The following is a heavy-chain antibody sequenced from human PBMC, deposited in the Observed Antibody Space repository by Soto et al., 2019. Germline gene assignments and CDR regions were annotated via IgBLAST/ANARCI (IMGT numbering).Heavy chain of an antibody. J-gene: IGHJ6*02. CDR3: VRTGEQHCTGTSGYAYYYYGLDV. Sequence: QVRLVQSGAEVKRPESSGKVSCKASGGTFSNYAITWVRQAPGQGLEWMGGIIPIFGAANYAQKFQGRVTFTADESYRTAYMGLSSLRSEDTAVYYCVRTGEQHCTGTSGYAYYYYGLDVWGQGTTVTVSS. V-gene: IGHV1-69*01. CDR2: IIPIFGAA. D-gene: IGHD3-22*01. CDR1: GGTFSNYA.